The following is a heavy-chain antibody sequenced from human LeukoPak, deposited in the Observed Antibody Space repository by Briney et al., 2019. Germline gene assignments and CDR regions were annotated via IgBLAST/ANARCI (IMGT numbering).Heavy chain of an antibody. Sequence: GGSLRLSCAASGFTFSSYAMHWVRQAPGKGLEWVSYISSSGGTIYYADSVKGRFTISRDNAKNSLYLQMHSLRAEDTAIYYCARERYYYASRGPDYWGQGTLITVSS. CDR2: ISSSGGTI. CDR3: ARERYYYASRGPDY. J-gene: IGHJ4*02. CDR1: GFTFSSYA. V-gene: IGHV3-48*03. D-gene: IGHD3-10*01.